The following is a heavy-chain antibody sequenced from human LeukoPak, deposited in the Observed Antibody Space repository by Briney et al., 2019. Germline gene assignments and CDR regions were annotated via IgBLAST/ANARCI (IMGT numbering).Heavy chain of an antibody. D-gene: IGHD5-18*01. J-gene: IGHJ4*02. Sequence: PGGSLRLSCAASGFTFDGYGMSWVRQAPGKGLEWVSGINWNGGSTGYADSVKGRFTLSRDNAKNSLYLQVNSLRAEDTALYYCARQIRGYSYGYGYFDYWGQGTLVTVSS. CDR3: ARQIRGYSYGYGYFDY. CDR2: INWNGGST. CDR1: GFTFDGYG. V-gene: IGHV3-20*04.